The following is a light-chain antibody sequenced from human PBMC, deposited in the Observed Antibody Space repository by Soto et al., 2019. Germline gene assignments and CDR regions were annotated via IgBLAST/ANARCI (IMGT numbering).Light chain of an antibody. CDR2: EVS. Sequence: QSVLTQPASVSGSPGQSITISCTGTSSDVGGYNYLSWYQQHPGKAPRVMIYEVSNRPSGVSNRFSVSKSGNTASLTISGLQAEDEADYFCSSYTTSGTPVFGGGTQLTVL. CDR1: SSDVGGYNY. J-gene: IGLJ7*01. CDR3: SSYTTSGTPV. V-gene: IGLV2-14*01.